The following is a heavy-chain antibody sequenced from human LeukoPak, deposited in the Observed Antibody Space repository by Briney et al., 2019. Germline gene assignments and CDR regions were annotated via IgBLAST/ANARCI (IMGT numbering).Heavy chain of an antibody. D-gene: IGHD6-19*01. V-gene: IGHV3-23*01. Sequence: GGSLRLSCAASGLTFSSYGMSWVRQAPGRGLEWVSAISTTGGTTYYADSVRGRFTISRDNSRNTLYLQMNSLRAEDTAVYYCAKDSSSGWYRINAFDIWGQGTMVTVSS. CDR2: ISTTGGTT. J-gene: IGHJ3*02. CDR1: GLTFSSYG. CDR3: AKDSSSGWYRINAFDI.